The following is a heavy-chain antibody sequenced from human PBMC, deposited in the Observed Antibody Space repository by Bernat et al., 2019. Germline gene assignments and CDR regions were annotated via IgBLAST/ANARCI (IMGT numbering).Heavy chain of an antibody. D-gene: IGHD1-1*01. CDR1: GLTFSSHA. V-gene: IGHV3-23*01. Sequence: DVQLLESGGGLVQPGGSLRLSCAASGLTFSSHAMSWVRQAPGEGLEWVSGISGSGHSTYYADSVKGRFTNSRDNSKNTLYLQMNSLRAEDTAVYYCATNYYYMDVWGKGTTVTVS. J-gene: IGHJ6*03. CDR2: ISGSGHST. CDR3: ATNYYYMDV.